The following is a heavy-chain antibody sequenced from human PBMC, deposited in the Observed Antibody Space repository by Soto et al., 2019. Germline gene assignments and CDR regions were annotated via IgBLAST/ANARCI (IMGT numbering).Heavy chain of an antibody. J-gene: IGHJ4*02. CDR1: GFTFSSYA. V-gene: IGHV3-23*01. Sequence: PGGSLRLSCAASGFTFSSYAMSWVRQAPGKGLEWVSAISGSGGSTYYADSVKGRFTISRDNSKNTLYLQMNSLRAEDTAVYYCAKRGSYDSSGYYFDYWGQGTLVTVSS. CDR3: AKRGSYDSSGYYFDY. D-gene: IGHD3-22*01. CDR2: ISGSGGST.